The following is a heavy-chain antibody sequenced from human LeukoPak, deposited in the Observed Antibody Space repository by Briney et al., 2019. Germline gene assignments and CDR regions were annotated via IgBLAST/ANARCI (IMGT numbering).Heavy chain of an antibody. CDR3: ARDALIAAVDFDY. V-gene: IGHV3-21*01. CDR1: GFTFSSYS. J-gene: IGHJ4*02. D-gene: IGHD6-13*01. CDR2: ISSSSSYI. Sequence: GGSLRLSCAASGFTFSSYSMNWVRQAPGKGLEWVSSISSSSSYIYYVDSVKGRFTISRDNAKNSLYLQMNSLRAEDTAVYYCARDALIAAVDFDYWGQGTLVTVSS.